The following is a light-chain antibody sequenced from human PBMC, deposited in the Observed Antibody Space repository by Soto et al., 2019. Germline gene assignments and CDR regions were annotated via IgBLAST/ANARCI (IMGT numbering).Light chain of an antibody. J-gene: IGKJ4*01. CDR1: QGISNY. V-gene: IGKV1-16*02. CDR3: HQYSLPLT. Sequence: DIQMTQSPSSLSASVGDRVTITCRASQGISNYLGWFQQKPGQAPKSLIYSASSLQSGVTSKFSGSGSGTDFTLTISSLQPEDSATYYCHQYSLPLTFGGGTKVEI. CDR2: SAS.